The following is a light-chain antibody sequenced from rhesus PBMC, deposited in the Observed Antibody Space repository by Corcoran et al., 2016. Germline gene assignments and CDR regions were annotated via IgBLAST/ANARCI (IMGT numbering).Light chain of an antibody. CDR3: LQYNSDPLT. CDR2: AAS. CDR1: QGISTY. J-gene: IGKJ4*01. V-gene: IGKV1-43*02. Sequence: DIQMTQSPSSLSASVGDRVTITCRASQGISTYLNWYPQKPGKAPKRLIYAASSLDSGVPSRFSGSGSGTDFTLTISSLQPEDFATYYCLQYNSDPLTFGGGTKVEIK.